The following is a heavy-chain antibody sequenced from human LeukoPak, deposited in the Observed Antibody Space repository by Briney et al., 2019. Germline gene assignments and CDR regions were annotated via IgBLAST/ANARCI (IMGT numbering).Heavy chain of an antibody. Sequence: GGSLRLSCAASGFTFSSHCMSWVRQAPGKGLEWVANIKQDGSEKYYVDSVKGRFTISRDNAKNSLYLQMNSLRAEDTAVYYCARGEWLRSHYFDFWGQGTLVTVSS. J-gene: IGHJ4*02. CDR1: GFTFSSHC. D-gene: IGHD5-12*01. CDR2: IKQDGSEK. CDR3: ARGEWLRSHYFDF. V-gene: IGHV3-7*01.